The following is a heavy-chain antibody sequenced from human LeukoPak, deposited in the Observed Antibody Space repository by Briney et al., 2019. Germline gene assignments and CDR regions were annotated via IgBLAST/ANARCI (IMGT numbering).Heavy chain of an antibody. V-gene: IGHV3-9*01. CDR1: GFTFSNAY. Sequence: GGSLRLSCAASGFTFSNAYMNWVRQAPGKGLEWVSGISWNSGTMDYADSLRGRFTISRDNAKNSLYLQMSNLKTEDTALYYCAKLCDWNSIDYWGQGTLVTVSS. CDR2: ISWNSGTM. D-gene: IGHD1-7*01. J-gene: IGHJ4*02. CDR3: AKLCDWNSIDY.